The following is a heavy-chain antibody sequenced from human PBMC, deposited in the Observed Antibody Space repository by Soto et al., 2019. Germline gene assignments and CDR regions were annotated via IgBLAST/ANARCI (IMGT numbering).Heavy chain of an antibody. Sequence: ESGGGLVQPGGSLRLSCSASGFTFSDHYMDWVRQAPGKGLEWVGRTRNKANSYTTEYAASVKGRFTISRDDSKNSLYLQMNSLKTEDTAVYYCARASLYGNYDFDYWGQGTLVTVSS. CDR1: GFTFSDHY. J-gene: IGHJ4*02. CDR2: TRNKANSYTT. CDR3: ARASLYGNYDFDY. D-gene: IGHD4-17*01. V-gene: IGHV3-72*01.